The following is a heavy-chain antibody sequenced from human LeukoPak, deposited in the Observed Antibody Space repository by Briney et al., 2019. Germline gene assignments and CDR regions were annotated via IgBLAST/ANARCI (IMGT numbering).Heavy chain of an antibody. CDR1: GYTFTGYY. CDR3: ARGDSSGYYYFDY. CDR2: INPNSGGT. J-gene: IGHJ4*02. Sequence: ASVKVSCKASGYTFTGYYMHWVRQAPGQGLEWMGWINPNSGGTNCAQKFQGRVTMTRDTSISTAYMELSRLRSGDTAVYYCARGDSSGYYYFDYWGQGTLVTVSS. V-gene: IGHV1-2*02. D-gene: IGHD3-22*01.